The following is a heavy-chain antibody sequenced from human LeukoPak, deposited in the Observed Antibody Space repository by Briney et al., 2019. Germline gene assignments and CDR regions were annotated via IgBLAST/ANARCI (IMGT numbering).Heavy chain of an antibody. CDR2: IKQDGSEK. Sequence: GGSLRLSCAAPGFTFSGYWMSWLRQAPGKGLEWVANIKQDGSEKYYVDSVKGRFTISRDNAKNSLYLQMNSLRAEDTAVYYCARDRGSGQADVWGKGTTVTVSS. J-gene: IGHJ6*04. V-gene: IGHV3-7*01. CDR3: ARDRGSGQADV. CDR1: GFTFSGYW. D-gene: IGHD1-14*01.